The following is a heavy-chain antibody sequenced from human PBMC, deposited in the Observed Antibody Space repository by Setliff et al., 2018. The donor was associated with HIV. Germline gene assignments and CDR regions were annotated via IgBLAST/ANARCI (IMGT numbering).Heavy chain of an antibody. CDR2: ISPYNGNT. Sequence: ASVKVSCKTSGYRFVTCGISWVRQAPGQGLEWMGWISPYNGNTNYAQNFQGRLTVTKDTSTNTVYMELRSLRCDDTAVYYFARDNYYDSSGAIGYWGQGTLVTVSP. CDR1: GYRFVTCG. J-gene: IGHJ4*02. V-gene: IGHV1-18*01. CDR3: ARDNYYDSSGAIGY. D-gene: IGHD3-22*01.